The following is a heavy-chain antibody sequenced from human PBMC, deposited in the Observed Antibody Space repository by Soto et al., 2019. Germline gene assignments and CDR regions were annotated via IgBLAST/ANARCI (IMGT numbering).Heavy chain of an antibody. Sequence: EVQLLESGGGLVQPGGSLRLSCAASGFTFSSYAMSWVRRAPGKGLEWVSAISGSGGSTYYADSVKGRFTISRDNSKNTLYLQMNSLRAEDTAVYYCAKDGVDIVVVVAATAEYFQHWGQGTLVTVSS. CDR3: AKDGVDIVVVVAATAEYFQH. V-gene: IGHV3-23*01. D-gene: IGHD2-15*01. CDR1: GFTFSSYA. CDR2: ISGSGGST. J-gene: IGHJ1*01.